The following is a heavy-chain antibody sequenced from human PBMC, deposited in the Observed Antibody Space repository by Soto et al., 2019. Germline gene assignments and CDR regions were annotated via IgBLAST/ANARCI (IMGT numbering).Heavy chain of an antibody. D-gene: IGHD3-3*01. J-gene: IGHJ6*02. Sequence: ASVKVSCKASGYTFTGYYMHWVRQAPGQGLEWMGWINPNSGGTNYAQKFQGWVTMTRGTSISTAYMELSRLRSDDTAVYYCAISTYYDFLSGYLPASMGYYYYYGMDVWGQGTTVTVSS. CDR3: AISTYYDFLSGYLPASMGYYYYYGMDV. CDR1: GYTFTGYY. CDR2: INPNSGGT. V-gene: IGHV1-2*04.